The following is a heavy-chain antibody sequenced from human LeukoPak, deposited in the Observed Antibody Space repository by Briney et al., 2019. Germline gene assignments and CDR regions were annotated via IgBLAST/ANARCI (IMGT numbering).Heavy chain of an antibody. D-gene: IGHD3-22*01. J-gene: IGHJ3*02. V-gene: IGHV4-59*08. CDR2: IYYSGST. CDR3: ARSGYYSGGAFDI. CDR1: GGSISSYY. Sequence: PSETLSLTCTVSGGSISSYYWSWIRQPPGKGLEWIGYIYYSGSTNYNPSLKSRVTISVDTSKNQFSLKLSSVTAADTAVYYCARSGYYSGGAFDIWGQGTMVTASS.